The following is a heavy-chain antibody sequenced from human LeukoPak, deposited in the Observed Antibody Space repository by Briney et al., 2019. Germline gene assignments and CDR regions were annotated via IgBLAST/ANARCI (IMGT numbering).Heavy chain of an antibody. CDR3: ARRVSSSSNWFDP. Sequence: ASVKVSCKASGYTFTSYYMHWVRQAPGQGLEWMGGIIPIFGTANYAQKFQGRVTITTDESTSTAYMDLSSLRSEDTAVYYCARRVSSSSNWFDPWGQGTLVTVSS. D-gene: IGHD6-6*01. CDR1: GYTFTSYY. J-gene: IGHJ5*02. CDR2: IIPIFGTA. V-gene: IGHV1-69*05.